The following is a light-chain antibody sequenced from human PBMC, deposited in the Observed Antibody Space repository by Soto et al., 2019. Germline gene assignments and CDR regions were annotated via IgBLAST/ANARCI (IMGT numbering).Light chain of an antibody. J-gene: IGKJ4*01. Sequence: EIVLPQSPGTLSLSPGERATLSCRASQSVSSSYLAWYKQKPGQAPRLLIYGASSRATGIPDRFSGSVSGTDFTITISRLEPEDFAVYYCQQYGSSPLLTFGGGTKVESK. CDR1: QSVSSSY. CDR2: GAS. CDR3: QQYGSSPLLT. V-gene: IGKV3-20*01.